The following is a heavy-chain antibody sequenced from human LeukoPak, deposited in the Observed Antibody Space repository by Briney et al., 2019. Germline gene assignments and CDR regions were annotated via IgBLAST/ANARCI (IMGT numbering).Heavy chain of an antibody. Sequence: GGSLRLSCAASGFTFSSYAMSWVRQAPGKGLEWVSGISDSGGGTYYADSVKGRFTISRDNSKNTVHLQMNSLRAEDTALYYCAKGYNSGWSESWGQGALVTVSS. CDR3: AKGYNSGWSES. CDR2: ISDSGGGT. V-gene: IGHV3-23*01. D-gene: IGHD6-19*01. J-gene: IGHJ5*02. CDR1: GFTFSSYA.